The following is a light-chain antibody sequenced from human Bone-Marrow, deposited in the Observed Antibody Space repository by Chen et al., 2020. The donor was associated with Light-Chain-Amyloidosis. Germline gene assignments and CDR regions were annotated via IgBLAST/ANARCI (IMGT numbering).Light chain of an antibody. CDR3: QSADSSGTYEVI. J-gene: IGLJ2*01. CDR2: RDT. CDR1: ELPTKY. V-gene: IGLV3-25*03. Sequence: SYELTQPPSVSVSPGQTARSTCSGDELPTKYAYWYQQKPGQAPVLVIHRDTERPSGISERFSGSRSGTTATLTISGVQAEDEADYHCQSADSSGTYEVIFGGGTKLTVL.